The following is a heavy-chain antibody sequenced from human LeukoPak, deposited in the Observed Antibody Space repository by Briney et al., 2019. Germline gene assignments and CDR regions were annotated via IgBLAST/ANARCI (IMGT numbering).Heavy chain of an antibody. CDR1: GFTFSSYA. CDR2: ISYDGSNK. V-gene: IGHV3-30*03. J-gene: IGHJ4*02. D-gene: IGHD6-13*01. CDR3: LYSSSSGDY. Sequence: GGSLRLSCAASGFTFSSYAMHWVRQAPGKGLEWVAVISYDGSNKYYADSVKGRFTISRDNSKNTLYLQMNSLRAEDTAVYYCLYSSSSGDYWGQGTLVTVSS.